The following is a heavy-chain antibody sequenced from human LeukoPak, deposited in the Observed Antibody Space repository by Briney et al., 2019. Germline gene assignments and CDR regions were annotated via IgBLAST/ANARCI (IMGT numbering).Heavy chain of an antibody. D-gene: IGHD4-17*01. Sequence: GGSLRLSWAASGFTFSSYWMSWVRQAPGKGLEWVANIKQDGSEKYYVDSVKGRFTISRDNAKNSLYLQMNSLRAEDTAVYYCARDDTVTTRVGFIDWGQGTLVTVSS. V-gene: IGHV3-7*01. CDR3: ARDDTVTTRVGFID. CDR1: GFTFSSYW. CDR2: IKQDGSEK. J-gene: IGHJ4*02.